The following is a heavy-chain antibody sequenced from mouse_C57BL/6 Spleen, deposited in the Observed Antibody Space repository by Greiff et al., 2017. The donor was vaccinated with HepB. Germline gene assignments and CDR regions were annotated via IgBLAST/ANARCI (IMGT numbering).Heavy chain of an antibody. CDR2: ISNGGGST. J-gene: IGHJ1*03. V-gene: IGHV5-12*01. CDR1: GFTFSDYY. CDR3: ASHDGYGYFDV. Sequence: EVQLVESGGGLVQPGGSLKLSCAASGFTFSDYYMYWVRQTPEKRLEWVAYISNGGGSTYYPDTVKGRFTISRDNAKNTLYLQMSRLKSEDTAMYYCASHDGYGYFDVWGTGTTVTVSS. D-gene: IGHD2-3*01.